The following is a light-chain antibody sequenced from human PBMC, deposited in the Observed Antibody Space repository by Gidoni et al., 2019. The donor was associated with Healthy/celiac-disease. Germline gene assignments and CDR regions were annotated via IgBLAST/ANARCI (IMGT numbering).Light chain of an antibody. V-gene: IGLV3-1*01. CDR1: KLGEKY. J-gene: IGLJ2*01. Sequence: SSELTQPPSVSVSPGQTASITCSGDKLGEKYACWYQQKPGQSPVLVIYQDSKRPSGIPERFSGSNSGNTATLTISGTQAMDEADYYCQAWDSSNVVFGGGTKLTVL. CDR2: QDS. CDR3: QAWDSSNVV.